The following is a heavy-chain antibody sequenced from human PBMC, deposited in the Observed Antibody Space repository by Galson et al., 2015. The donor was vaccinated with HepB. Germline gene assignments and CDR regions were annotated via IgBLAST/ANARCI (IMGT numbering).Heavy chain of an antibody. D-gene: IGHD4-17*01. CDR3: ARDPGYGAGLFND. CDR1: GDSINSGYYY. J-gene: IGHJ3*01. CDR2: FYSGGNT. V-gene: IGHV4-31*03. Sequence: LTCTVSGDSINSGYYYWSWIRQRPGKGLEWIGYFYSGGNTYYIPSLEGRLIISIDTSRNQFSLKLSSVTAADTAVYFCARDPGYGAGLFNDWGQGAMVTVSS.